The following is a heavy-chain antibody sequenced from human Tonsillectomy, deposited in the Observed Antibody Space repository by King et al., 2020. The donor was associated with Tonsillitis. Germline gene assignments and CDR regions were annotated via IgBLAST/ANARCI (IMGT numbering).Heavy chain of an antibody. V-gene: IGHV4-31*03. CDR2: IFYSGST. CDR3: ARDYASSGYSPT. Sequence: VQLQESGPGLVKPSQTLSLTCTVSGGSISSVGYYWSWIRQHPGKGLEWIGYIFYSGSTYYNSVLKSRLTISVDTSKNQLSLQLSNVTVADTAIYYCARDYASSGYSPTWGQGTLVTVSS. D-gene: IGHD3-22*01. CDR1: GGSISSVGYY. J-gene: IGHJ5*02.